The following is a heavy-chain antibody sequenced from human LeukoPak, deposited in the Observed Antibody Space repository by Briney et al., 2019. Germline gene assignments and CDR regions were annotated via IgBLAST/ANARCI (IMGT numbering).Heavy chain of an antibody. CDR2: INPSGGST. CDR3: ARDFPQQQLVRHWFDP. J-gene: IGHJ5*02. CDR1: GYTFTSYY. Sequence: ASVKVSCKASGYTFTSYYMHWVRQAPGQGLEWMGIINPSGGSTSYAQKFQGRVTMTRDTSTSTVYMELSSLRSEDTAVYYCARDFPQQQLVRHWFDPWGQGTLVTVSS. D-gene: IGHD6-13*01. V-gene: IGHV1-46*01.